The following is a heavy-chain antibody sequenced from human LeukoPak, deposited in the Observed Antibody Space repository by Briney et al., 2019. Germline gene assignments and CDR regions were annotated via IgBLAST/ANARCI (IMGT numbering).Heavy chain of an antibody. Sequence: SVKVSCKASGGTFSSYAISWVRQAPGQGLEWMGGIIPIFGTANYAQKFQGRVTMTRDMSISTAYMELSRLRSDDTAVYYCARGHADAPSFDYWGQGTLVTVSS. CDR3: ARGHADAPSFDY. V-gene: IGHV1-69*05. J-gene: IGHJ4*02. D-gene: IGHD2-2*01. CDR1: GGTFSSYA. CDR2: IIPIFGTA.